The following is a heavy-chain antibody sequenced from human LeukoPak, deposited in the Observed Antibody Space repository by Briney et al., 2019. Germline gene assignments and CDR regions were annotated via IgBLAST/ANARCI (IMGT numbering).Heavy chain of an antibody. CDR1: GFTFSSYS. V-gene: IGHV3-48*04. J-gene: IGHJ5*02. D-gene: IGHD6-19*01. CDR3: AREGAQWLVERVWFDP. Sequence: PGGSLRLSCVASGFTFSSYSMNWVRQAPGKGLEWVSYITSSSRTIYYADSVRGRFTISRDNAKNSLYLQMNSLRAEDTAIYYCAREGAQWLVERVWFDPWGQGTLVTVSS. CDR2: ITSSSRTI.